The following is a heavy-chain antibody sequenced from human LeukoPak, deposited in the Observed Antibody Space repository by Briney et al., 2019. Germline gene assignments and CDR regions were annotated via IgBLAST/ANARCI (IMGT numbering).Heavy chain of an antibody. CDR3: ARVRVGGNSDWYFDL. CDR1: GYTFTGYY. D-gene: IGHD4-23*01. V-gene: IGHV1-2*02. J-gene: IGHJ2*01. Sequence: ASVKVSCKASGYTFTGYYMHWVRQAPGQGLEWMGWINPNSGGTNYAPKLQGRVTMTRETSISTAYMELSRLRSDDTAVYYCARVRVGGNSDWYFDLWGRGTLVTVSS. CDR2: INPNSGGT.